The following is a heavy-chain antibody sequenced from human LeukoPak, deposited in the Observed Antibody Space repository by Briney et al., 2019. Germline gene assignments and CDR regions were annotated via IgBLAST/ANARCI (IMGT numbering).Heavy chain of an antibody. CDR2: ISTNGGST. Sequence: GGSLRLSCAASGFTFSSYAMHWVRQAPGKGLECVSAISTNGGSTYYANSVKGRFTISRDNSKNTLYLQMNSLRAEDTAVYYCARESSPLTPYDAFDIWGQGTMVTVSS. J-gene: IGHJ3*02. CDR3: ARESSPLTPYDAFDI. V-gene: IGHV3-64*01. D-gene: IGHD1-26*01. CDR1: GFTFSSYA.